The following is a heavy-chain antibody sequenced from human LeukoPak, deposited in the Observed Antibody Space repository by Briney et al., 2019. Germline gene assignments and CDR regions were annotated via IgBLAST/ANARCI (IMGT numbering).Heavy chain of an antibody. V-gene: IGHV3-30*18. CDR3: AKDGAGGAYFDY. Sequence: GGSLRLSCAASGFTFSSYAMHWVRQAPGKGLEWVAVISYDGSNKYYADSVKGRFAISRDNSKNTLFLQMNSLRAEDTAVYYCAKDGAGGAYFDYWGQGTLVTLSS. CDR1: GFTFSSYA. J-gene: IGHJ4*02. D-gene: IGHD4/OR15-4a*01. CDR2: ISYDGSNK.